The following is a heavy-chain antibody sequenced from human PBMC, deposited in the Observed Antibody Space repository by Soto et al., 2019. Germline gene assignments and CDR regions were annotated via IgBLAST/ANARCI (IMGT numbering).Heavy chain of an antibody. CDR3: ARVNVTLDL. D-gene: IGHD2-21*02. CDR2: INHGGTS. V-gene: IGHV4-39*01. Sequence: SETLSLTCTVSGGSISSSSYYWGWIRQPPGKGLEWIGEINHGGTSNYNPSLKSRATISIDTSKNQFSLKLTSVTAADTALYYCARVNVTLDLWGLGTLVTVSS. J-gene: IGHJ4*02. CDR1: GGSISSSSYY.